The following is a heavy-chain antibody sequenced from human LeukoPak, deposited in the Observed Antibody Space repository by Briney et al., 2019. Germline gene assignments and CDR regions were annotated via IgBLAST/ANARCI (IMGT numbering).Heavy chain of an antibody. V-gene: IGHV4-38-2*02. J-gene: IGHJ5*02. Sequence: PSETLSLTCTVSGYSISSGYYWGWIRQPPGKGLEWIGSIYHSGSTYYNPSLKSRVTISVDTSKNQFSLKLSSVTAADTAVYYCAMRNYNWSNCWFDPWGQGTLVTVSS. CDR1: GYSISSGYY. D-gene: IGHD1-20*01. CDR2: IYHSGST. CDR3: AMRNYNWSNCWFDP.